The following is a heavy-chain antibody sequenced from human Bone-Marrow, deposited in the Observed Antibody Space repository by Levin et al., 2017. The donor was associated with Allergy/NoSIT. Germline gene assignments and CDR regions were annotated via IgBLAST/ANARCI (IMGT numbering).Heavy chain of an antibody. V-gene: IGHV3-21*01. D-gene: IGHD1/OR15-1a*01. CDR3: ARSESITGTEDLKVMDV. Sequence: GGSLRLSCGASGFIFSTYSLHWVRQTPGKELEWVSSISSASSYIYYADSVKGRFTISRDNAKNSLYLQMNSLRAEDTAVYYCARSESITGTEDLKVMDVWGQGTTVTVSS. CDR1: GFIFSTYS. CDR2: ISSASSYI. J-gene: IGHJ6*02.